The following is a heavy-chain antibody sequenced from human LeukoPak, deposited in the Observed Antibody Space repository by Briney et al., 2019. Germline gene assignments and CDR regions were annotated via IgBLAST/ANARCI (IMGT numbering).Heavy chain of an antibody. CDR1: GFTFSNYG. V-gene: IGHV3-30*18. CDR3: AKDAHLAAAGTSFDY. D-gene: IGHD6-13*01. J-gene: IGHJ4*02. CDR2: ISYDGSNK. Sequence: GRSLRLSCAASGFTFSNYGMHWVRQAPGKGLEWVAVISYDGSNKYYADSVKGRITISRDNSKNTLYLQMNSLRAEDTAVYYCAKDAHLAAAGTSFDYWGQGTLVTVSS.